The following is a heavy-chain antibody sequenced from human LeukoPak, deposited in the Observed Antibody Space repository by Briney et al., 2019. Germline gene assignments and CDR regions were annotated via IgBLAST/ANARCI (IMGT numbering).Heavy chain of an antibody. CDR2: MNPNSGNT. Sequence: ASAKVSCKASGYAFTSYDINWVRQATGQGLEWMGWMNPNSGNTGYAQKFQGRATMTRNTSISTAYMELSSLRSEDTAVYYCARPYSSSWRTITEFDYWGQGTLVTVSS. V-gene: IGHV1-8*01. D-gene: IGHD6-13*01. CDR1: GYAFTSYD. J-gene: IGHJ4*02. CDR3: ARPYSSSWRTITEFDY.